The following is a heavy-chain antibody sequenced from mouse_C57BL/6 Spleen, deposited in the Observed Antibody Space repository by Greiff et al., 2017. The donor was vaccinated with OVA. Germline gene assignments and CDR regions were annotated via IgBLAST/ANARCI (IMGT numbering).Heavy chain of an antibody. Sequence: VQLQQPGAELVKPGASVKLSCKASGYTFTSYWMQWVKQRPGQGLEWIGEIDPSDSYTNYNQKFKGQATLTVDTSSSPAYMQLSRLTSEDTAVYYCARGAKIYGSRNWYCDVWGTGTTVTVSA. CDR3: ARGAKIYGSRNWYCDV. CDR1: GYTFTSYW. V-gene: IGHV1-50*01. D-gene: IGHD1-1*01. J-gene: IGHJ1*03. CDR2: IDPSDSYT.